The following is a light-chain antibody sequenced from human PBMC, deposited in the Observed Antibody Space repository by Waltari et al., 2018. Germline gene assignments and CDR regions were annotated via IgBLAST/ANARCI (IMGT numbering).Light chain of an antibody. CDR1: SLLKQY. J-gene: IGLJ1*01. CDR2: KDT. V-gene: IGLV3-25*03. Sequence: SADLRQPPSVSVSPGQTATITCSGESLLKQYAYWHQPKPGQAPVQVIYKDTERPAGVPGRVSGASSGTTVTLTIRGVQAEDEAVYYCQSTDSTSSFYLFGAGTRVSV. CDR3: QSTDSTSSFYL.